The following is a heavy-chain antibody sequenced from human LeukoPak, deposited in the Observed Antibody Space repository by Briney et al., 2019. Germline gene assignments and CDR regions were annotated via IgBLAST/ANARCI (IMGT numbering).Heavy chain of an antibody. CDR1: GVSITTIDYF. Sequence: AETLSPTCSVSGVSITTIDYFWTLIRQPPGKGLEWIGSFSESGNTYSNPSLKTRVTLLRDTSKNQFSLMLNSVTAADTAVYFCASTYYYDSATPNWFDNWGQGVVVTVSS. CDR2: FSESGNT. J-gene: IGHJ5*02. V-gene: IGHV4-39*01. CDR3: ASTYYYDSATPNWFDN. D-gene: IGHD3-10*01.